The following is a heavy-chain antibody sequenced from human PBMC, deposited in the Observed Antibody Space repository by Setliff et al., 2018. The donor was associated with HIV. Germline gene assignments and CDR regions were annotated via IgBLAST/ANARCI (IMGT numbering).Heavy chain of an antibody. V-gene: IGHV4-61*02. J-gene: IGHJ6*03. CDR3: ARGPPRTSAYSRYYFNYMDV. D-gene: IGHD6-25*01. CDR2: IYTSGST. CDR1: GGSISSGIYY. Sequence: PSETLSLTCTVSGGSISSGIYYWSWIRQPAGKGLEWIGRIYTSGSTNYNPSLKSRVTISVDTSKNQLSLKLTSVTAADTALYYCARGPPRTSAYSRYYFNYMDVWGKGTTVTVSS.